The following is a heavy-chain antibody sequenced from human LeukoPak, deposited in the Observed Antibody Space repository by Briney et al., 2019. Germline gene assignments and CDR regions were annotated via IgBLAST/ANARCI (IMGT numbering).Heavy chain of an antibody. CDR1: GFIFSSYA. CDR2: ISGSGGNT. Sequence: GGSLRLSCAASGFIFSSYAMSWVRQAPGKGLEWVSVISGSGGNTYFADSVKGRFTISRDNSKNTLYLQMNSLRAEDTAVYYCTKDSGSPLDAFDIWGQGTMVTVSS. V-gene: IGHV3-23*01. J-gene: IGHJ3*02. CDR3: TKDSGSPLDAFDI. D-gene: IGHD1-26*01.